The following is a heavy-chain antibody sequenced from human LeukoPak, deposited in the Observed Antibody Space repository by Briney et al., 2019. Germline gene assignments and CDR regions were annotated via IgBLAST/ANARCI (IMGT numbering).Heavy chain of an antibody. CDR3: ARAIGFLHWFDP. V-gene: IGHV1-46*01. J-gene: IGHJ5*02. D-gene: IGHD2/OR15-2a*01. CDR2: INPSGGST. CDR1: GYTFTSYY. Sequence: GASVKVSCKASGYTFTSYYMHWVRQAPRQGLEWMGIINPSGGSTSYAQKFQGRVTMTRDTSTSTVYMELSSLRSEDTAVYYCARAIGFLHWFDPWGQGTLVTVSS.